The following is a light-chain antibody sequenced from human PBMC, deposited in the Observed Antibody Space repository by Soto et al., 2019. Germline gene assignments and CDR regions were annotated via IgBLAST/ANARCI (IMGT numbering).Light chain of an antibody. Sequence: QSALTQPPSASGSPGQSVTISCTGTSSDVGAYDYVSWYQQHPGKAPKLMIYEINERPSGVPDRFSGSKSGNTASLTVSGLQAEDEADYYCSSFAGSNNFRYVFGTGTKLTVL. CDR2: EIN. CDR1: SSDVGAYDY. V-gene: IGLV2-8*01. CDR3: SSFAGSNNFRYV. J-gene: IGLJ1*01.